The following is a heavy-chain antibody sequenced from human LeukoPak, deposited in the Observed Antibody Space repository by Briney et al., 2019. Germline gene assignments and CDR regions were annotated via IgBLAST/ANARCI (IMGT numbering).Heavy chain of an antibody. CDR1: GYTFTNYG. CDR2: ISVYNGHT. Sequence: ASVKVSCKASGYTFTNYGVSWVRQAPGQGLEWVGRISVYNGHTNYAQKVQGRVTMTTDTSTSTAYMELMSLRSDDTAVYYCARDQRRGVVASDPWGQGTLVTVSS. CDR3: ARDQRRGVVASDP. D-gene: IGHD2-15*01. J-gene: IGHJ5*02. V-gene: IGHV1-18*01.